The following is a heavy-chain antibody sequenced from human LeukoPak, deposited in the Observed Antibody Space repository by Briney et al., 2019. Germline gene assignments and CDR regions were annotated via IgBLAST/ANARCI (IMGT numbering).Heavy chain of an antibody. CDR1: GGTFSSYA. D-gene: IGHD3-9*01. Sequence: AASVKVSCKASGGTFSSYAISWVRQAPGQGLEWMGGIIPIFGTANYAQKFQGRVTITADESTSTVYMELSSLRSEDTAVYYCARVEGYDILTALGYWGQGTLVTVSS. V-gene: IGHV1-69*13. CDR2: IIPIFGTA. CDR3: ARVEGYDILTALGY. J-gene: IGHJ4*02.